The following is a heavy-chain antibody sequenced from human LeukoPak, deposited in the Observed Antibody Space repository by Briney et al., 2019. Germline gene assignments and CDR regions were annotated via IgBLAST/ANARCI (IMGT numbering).Heavy chain of an antibody. V-gene: IGHV1-18*01. CDR1: GYTFTSYG. D-gene: IGHD6-6*01. Sequence: ASVKVSCKASGYTFTSYGISWVRQAPGQGLEWMGWISAYNGNTNYAQKLQGRVTMTTDTSTSTAYMELRSLRSDDTAVYYCARVPHSSSIYYYYYMDVWGKGTTVTVSS. CDR2: ISAYNGNT. J-gene: IGHJ6*03. CDR3: ARVPHSSSIYYYYYMDV.